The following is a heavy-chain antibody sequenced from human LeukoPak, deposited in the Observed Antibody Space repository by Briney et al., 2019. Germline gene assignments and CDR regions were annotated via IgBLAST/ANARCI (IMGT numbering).Heavy chain of an antibody. CDR2: INTDGSRT. V-gene: IGHV3-74*01. D-gene: IGHD1-1*01. J-gene: IGHJ4*02. CDR3: LRGRLTPAVGY. Sequence: PGGSLRLSCVASGFTFDYYWMHWVRQIPGKGLVWISDINTDGSRTRYANSVRGRFTISRDNAKNTVYLQMNSLRADDTGIFYCLRGRLTPAVGYWGQGTLVTVSS. CDR1: GFTFDYYW.